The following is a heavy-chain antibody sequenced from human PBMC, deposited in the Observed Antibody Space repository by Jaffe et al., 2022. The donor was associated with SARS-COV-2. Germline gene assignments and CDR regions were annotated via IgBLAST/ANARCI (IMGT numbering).Heavy chain of an antibody. Sequence: QVQLQESGPGLVKPSETLSLTCTVSGGSINNYYWSWFRQPPGKELEWIGWIYSSGTTNYNPSLKSRVTISVDTSKDQYSLKLTSVTAADTAVYHCARYFSAGGNRHYLDVWGNGATVTVSS. CDR2: IYSSGTT. V-gene: IGHV4-59*01. D-gene: IGHD3-9*01. J-gene: IGHJ6*04. CDR3: ARYFSAGGNRHYLDV. CDR1: GGSINNYY.